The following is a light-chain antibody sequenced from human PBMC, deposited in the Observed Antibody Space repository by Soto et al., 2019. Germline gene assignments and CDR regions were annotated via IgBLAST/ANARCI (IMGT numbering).Light chain of an antibody. CDR1: QSISSW. J-gene: IGKJ5*01. CDR2: DAS. CDR3: QQYNHYSIT. V-gene: IGKV1-5*01. Sequence: DIQMTQSPSTLSASVGDRVTITCRASQSISSWLAWYQQKPGKAPKLLIYDASSLESGVPSRFSGSGSGTEFTLTISSLQPDDFATYYCQQYNHYSITFGHRTRLETK.